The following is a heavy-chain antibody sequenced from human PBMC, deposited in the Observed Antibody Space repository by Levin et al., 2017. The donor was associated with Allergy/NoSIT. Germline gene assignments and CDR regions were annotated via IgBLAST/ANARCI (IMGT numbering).Heavy chain of an antibody. V-gene: IGHV4-39*01. Sequence: ESLKISCTVSGDSISRPDYYWGWIRQPPGKGLEWIGTIYYSGGTHYNPSLKSRVTISVDTSKNQFSLKLSSGTAADTAVYYCARHEVGGRGPQYSDYWGLGTLVTVSS. CDR3: ARHEVGGRGPQYSDY. D-gene: IGHD3-16*01. J-gene: IGHJ4*02. CDR1: GDSISRPDYY. CDR2: IYYSGGT.